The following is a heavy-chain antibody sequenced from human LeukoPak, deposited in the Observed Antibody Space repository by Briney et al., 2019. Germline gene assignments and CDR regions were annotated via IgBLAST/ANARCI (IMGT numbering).Heavy chain of an antibody. CDR2: ISSSSSYI. Sequence: KPGGSLRLSCAASGFTFSSYSMNWVRQAPGKGLEWVSSISSSSSYIYYADSVKGRFTISRDNAKNSLYLQMNSLRAEGTAVYYCAKLRSSWSNDAFDIWGQGTMVTVSS. V-gene: IGHV3-21*04. CDR3: AKLRSSWSNDAFDI. D-gene: IGHD6-13*01. J-gene: IGHJ3*02. CDR1: GFTFSSYS.